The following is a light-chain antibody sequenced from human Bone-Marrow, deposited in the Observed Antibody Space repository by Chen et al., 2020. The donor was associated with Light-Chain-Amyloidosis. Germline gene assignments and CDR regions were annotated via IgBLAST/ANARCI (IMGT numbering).Light chain of an antibody. CDR3: QSADSSGTYEVI. CDR1: DLPTKY. V-gene: IGLV3-25*03. Sequence: SYELTQPPSVSVSPGQTARITCSGDDLPTKYAYGYQQKPGQAPVLVRHRDTERPSGISERFSGSSSGTTATLTISGVQAEDEADYHCQSADSSGTYEVIFGGGTKLTVL. J-gene: IGLJ2*01. CDR2: RDT.